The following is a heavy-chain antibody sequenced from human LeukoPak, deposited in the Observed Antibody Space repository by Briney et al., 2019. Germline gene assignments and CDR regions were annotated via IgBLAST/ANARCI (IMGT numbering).Heavy chain of an antibody. Sequence: GGSLRLSCAASGFNFNFYVMNWVRQAPGKRLEWVAAISRSGDSTFYADSVKGRFTISRDNSKNSVFPQMNSLGDEDTAVYYCAKDADGDGDYLLHYWGQGTLVTVSS. CDR1: GFNFNFYV. CDR3: AKDADGDGDYLLHY. V-gene: IGHV3-23*01. D-gene: IGHD4-17*01. J-gene: IGHJ4*02. CDR2: ISRSGDST.